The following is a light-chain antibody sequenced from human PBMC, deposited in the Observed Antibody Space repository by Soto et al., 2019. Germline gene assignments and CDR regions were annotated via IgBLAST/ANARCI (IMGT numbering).Light chain of an antibody. J-gene: IGLJ2*01. Sequence: QSALTQPASVSASPGQSITISCTGTSSDVGAYNYVSWYQQHPGKAPKLMIFDVNNRPSGVSNRFSGSKSGNTASLTISGLQAEDEADYYCSSYTGGSTLAFGGGTKLTVL. CDR2: DVN. CDR3: SSYTGGSTLA. V-gene: IGLV2-14*03. CDR1: SSDVGAYNY.